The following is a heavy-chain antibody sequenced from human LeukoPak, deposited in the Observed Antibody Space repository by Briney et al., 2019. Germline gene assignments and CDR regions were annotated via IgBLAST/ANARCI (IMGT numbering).Heavy chain of an antibody. CDR2: THRDGGT. J-gene: IGHJ6*02. CDR3: GRVRYCTAGSCYGMDA. Sequence: GGSLRLSCAASGFIVSSNYMSWVRQAPGKGLEWVSVTHRDGGTDCVDSVKGRFTISRDNSKNTLYLQVTSLRAEDTAVYYCGRVRYCTAGSCYGMDAWGQGTTVTVSS. D-gene: IGHD2-15*01. V-gene: IGHV3-53*01. CDR1: GFIVSSNY.